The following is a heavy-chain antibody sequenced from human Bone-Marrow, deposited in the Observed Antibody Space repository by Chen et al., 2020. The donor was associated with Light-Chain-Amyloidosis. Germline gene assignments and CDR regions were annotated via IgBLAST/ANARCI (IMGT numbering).Heavy chain of an antibody. CDR3: ARGLVQE. D-gene: IGHD3-10*01. CDR2: INPNSGAT. V-gene: IGHV1-2*02. J-gene: IGHJ4*02. CDR1: GYTFTNYY. Sequence: QVQLVQSGAEVKKPGASVKVSCKSSGYTFTNYYIHWVRQAPGRGLEWMGWINPNSGATNYAQKFQGRVAMTRDTSISTAYMELSSLRSDDTAVYYCARGLVQEWGQGTLITVSS.